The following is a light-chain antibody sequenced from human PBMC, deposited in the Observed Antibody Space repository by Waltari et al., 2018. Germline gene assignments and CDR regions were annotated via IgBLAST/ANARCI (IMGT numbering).Light chain of an antibody. CDR1: GSDVGGDDS. J-gene: IGLJ2*01. CDR3: CSQSSYNGVI. V-gene: IGLV2-14*03. Sequence: QSALSQPASVSGSPGQSITISCTGSGSDVGGDDSVSWYQDHPGQAPKVIIYDVNNRPSGVSDRFSGSKSGNTASLTISGLQAEDEANYYCCSQSSYNGVIFGGGTKLTVL. CDR2: DVN.